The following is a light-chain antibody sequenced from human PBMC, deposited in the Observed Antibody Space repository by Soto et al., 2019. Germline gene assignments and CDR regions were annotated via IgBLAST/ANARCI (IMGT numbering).Light chain of an antibody. CDR3: ATWDVSLKGYV. Sequence: QSVLTQPPSASGTPGQRVTISCSGSSSNIGSNTVNWYHQLPGTAPKLLIYSNNQRPPGVSDRFSGSKSGTSASLAISGLQSEDEADYYCATWDVSLKGYVFGTGTKVTV. CDR2: SNN. V-gene: IGLV1-44*01. CDR1: SSNIGSNT. J-gene: IGLJ1*01.